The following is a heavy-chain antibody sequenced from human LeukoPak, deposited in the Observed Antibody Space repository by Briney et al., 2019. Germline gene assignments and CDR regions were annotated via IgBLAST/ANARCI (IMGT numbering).Heavy chain of an antibody. CDR3: ARGMVVGATPDY. CDR2: INPTGGST. Sequence: GASVKVSCKASVYTFTSYYIHWVRQAPGQGLEWMGIINPTGGSTNYAQKFQGRGTMTRDTTTSTVYMELSSLRSEDTAVYYCARGMVVGATPDYWGQGTLVTVSS. D-gene: IGHD1-26*01. J-gene: IGHJ4*02. CDR1: VYTFTSYY. V-gene: IGHV1-46*01.